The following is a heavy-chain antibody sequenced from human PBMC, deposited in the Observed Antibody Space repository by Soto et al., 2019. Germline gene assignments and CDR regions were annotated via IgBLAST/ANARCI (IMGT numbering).Heavy chain of an antibody. V-gene: IGHV3-7*01. CDR2: IKQDGSEK. J-gene: IGHJ6*03. Sequence: GGSLRLSCAASGFTFSSYWMSWVRQAPGKGLEWVANIKQDGSEKYYVDSVKGRFTISRDNAKNSLYLQMNSLRAEDTAVYYCARDHSYYYGSGSYYYYYYYMDVWGKGTTVTVSS. CDR3: ARDHSYYYGSGSYYYYYYYMDV. D-gene: IGHD3-10*01. CDR1: GFTFSSYW.